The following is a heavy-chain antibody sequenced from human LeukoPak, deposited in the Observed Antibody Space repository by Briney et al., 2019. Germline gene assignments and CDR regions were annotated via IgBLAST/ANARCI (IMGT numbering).Heavy chain of an antibody. CDR1: GFVLSSYE. V-gene: IGHV3-23*01. D-gene: IGHD6-19*01. CDR3: TRNSGWYGIT. CDR2: VDYSGDSP. Sequence: GGSLRLSCTGSGFVLSSYEMTWSRQAPGKGLEWVSSVDYSGDSPHYADSVKGRFTISRDNSKNILYLQLSSLGVEDTAVYYCTRNSGWYGITWGQGTLVAVSS. J-gene: IGHJ4*02.